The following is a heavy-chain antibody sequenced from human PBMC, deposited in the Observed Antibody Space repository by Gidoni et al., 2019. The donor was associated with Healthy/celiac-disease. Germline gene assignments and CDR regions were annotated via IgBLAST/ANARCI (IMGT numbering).Heavy chain of an antibody. J-gene: IGHJ4*02. Sequence: EVQLLESGGGLVQPGGSLKLSCAVSGFPFRNFAMSWVRQAPGKGLEWVSTISGDGDNTHYADSVKGRFTISRDDSKSTGYLQMNSLRVEDTAVYYCAKDVGAPYFFDYWGQGTLVTVSS. V-gene: IGHV3-23*01. CDR1: GFPFRNFA. CDR3: AKDVGAPYFFDY. CDR2: ISGDGDNT. D-gene: IGHD3-16*01.